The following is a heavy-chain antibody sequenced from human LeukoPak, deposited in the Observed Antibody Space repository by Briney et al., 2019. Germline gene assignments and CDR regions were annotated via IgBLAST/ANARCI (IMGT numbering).Heavy chain of an antibody. Sequence: SETLSLTCAVYGGSFSGYYWSWIRQPPGKGLEWIGEINHSGGTNYNPSLKSRVTISVDTSKNQFSLKLSSVTAADTAVYYCARGLRGIAAAGTRVNWFDPWGQGTLVTVSS. J-gene: IGHJ5*02. V-gene: IGHV4-34*01. CDR3: ARGLRGIAAAGTRVNWFDP. CDR2: INHSGGT. D-gene: IGHD6-13*01. CDR1: GGSFSGYY.